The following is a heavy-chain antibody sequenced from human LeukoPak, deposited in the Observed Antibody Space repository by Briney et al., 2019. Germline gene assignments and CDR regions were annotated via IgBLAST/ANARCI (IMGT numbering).Heavy chain of an antibody. Sequence: GGSLRLSCVVSGITFRSYNMNWVPQAPGKGLEWVSSISSSSSYIYYADSVKGRFTISRDNAKNSLFVQMNSLRAEDTAVYYCARDFSYAFDIWGQGTMVTVSS. CDR3: ARDFSYAFDI. D-gene: IGHD2/OR15-2a*01. V-gene: IGHV3-21*01. CDR2: ISSSSSYI. J-gene: IGHJ3*02. CDR1: GITFRSYN.